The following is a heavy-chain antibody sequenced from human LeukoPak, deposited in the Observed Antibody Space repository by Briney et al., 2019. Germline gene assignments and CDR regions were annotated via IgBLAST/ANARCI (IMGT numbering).Heavy chain of an antibody. CDR2: IGSSSSTI. CDR1: GFTFSSYS. D-gene: IGHD5-18*01. CDR3: ARAAWNTAMVNDY. V-gene: IGHV3-48*02. J-gene: IGHJ4*02. Sequence: GGSLRLSCAASGFTFSSYSMNWVRQAPGKGLEWVSYIGSSSSTIYYTDSVNGRFTISRDNAKNSLYLQMNSLRDEDTAVYFCARAAWNTAMVNDYWGQGTLVTVSS.